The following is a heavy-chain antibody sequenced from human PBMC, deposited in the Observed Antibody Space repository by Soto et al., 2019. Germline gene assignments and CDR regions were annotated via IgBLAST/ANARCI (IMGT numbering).Heavy chain of an antibody. CDR1: GYTFTSYD. J-gene: IGHJ6*02. V-gene: IGHV1-8*01. CDR3: ARRGYSSSWYYYYYYGMDV. CDR2: MNPNSGNP. D-gene: IGHD6-13*01. Sequence: QVQLVQSGAEVKKPGASVKVSCKASGYTFTSYDINWVRQATGQGLEWMGWMNPNSGNPGYAQKFQGRVTMTRNTTISTASMELSSLRSEDTAVYYCARRGYSSSWYYYYYYGMDVWGQGTTVTVSS.